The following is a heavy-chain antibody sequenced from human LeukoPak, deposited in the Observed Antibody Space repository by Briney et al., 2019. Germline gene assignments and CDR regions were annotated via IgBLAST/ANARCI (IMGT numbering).Heavy chain of an antibody. CDR1: GGSISSGSYY. V-gene: IGHV4-61*02. CDR2: IYTSGST. Sequence: SETLSLTCTVSGGSISSGSYYWSWIRQPAGKGLEWIGRIYTSGSTNYNPSLKSRVTISVDTSKNQFSLKLSSVTAADTAVYYCARTPTTVVTPGAFDIWGQGTMVTVSS. D-gene: IGHD4-23*01. CDR3: ARTPTTVVTPGAFDI. J-gene: IGHJ3*02.